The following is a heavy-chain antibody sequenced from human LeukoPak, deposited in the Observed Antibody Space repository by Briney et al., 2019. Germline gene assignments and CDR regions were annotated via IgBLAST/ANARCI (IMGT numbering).Heavy chain of an antibody. CDR2: INSDGSST. D-gene: IGHD4/OR15-4a*01. Sequence: GGSLRLSCAASGFTFSGSWMHWVRHAPGKGLVWVSHINSDGSSTTYADSVEGRFTISRDNAKNTLYLQMNSLRAEDTAVYSCARPNQYGGFDYWGQGTLVTVSS. V-gene: IGHV3-74*01. CDR1: GFTFSGSW. J-gene: IGHJ4*02. CDR3: ARPNQYGGFDY.